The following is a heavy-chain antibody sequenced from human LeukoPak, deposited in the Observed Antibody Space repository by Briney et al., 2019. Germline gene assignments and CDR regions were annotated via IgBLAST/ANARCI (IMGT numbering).Heavy chain of an antibody. CDR2: MHPNSGNT. J-gene: IGHJ4*02. CDR3: ARGARPYDSSGYYYARLLRSATHLDY. D-gene: IGHD3-22*01. V-gene: IGHV1-8*01. Sequence: ASGKVCCSASGYTFTSYDVNWVRQATGQGLGWMGWMHPNSGNTGYAHKFQGRVTMTRNTSISTAYMELSSLRSEDTAVYYCARGARPYDSSGYYYARLLRSATHLDYWGQGTLVTVSS. CDR1: GYTFTSYD.